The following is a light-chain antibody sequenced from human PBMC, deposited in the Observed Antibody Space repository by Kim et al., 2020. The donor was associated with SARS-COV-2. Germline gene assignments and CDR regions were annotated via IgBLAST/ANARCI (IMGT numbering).Light chain of an antibody. V-gene: IGKV2-28*01. CDR3: MQALQTRT. CDR1: QSLLHSNGYNY. CDR2: LCS. J-gene: IGKJ1*01. Sequence: DIVMTQSPLSLPVTPGEPASISCRSSQSLLHSNGYNYLDWYLQKPGQSPQLLIYLCSNRASGVPDRFSGSGSGTDFTLKISRVEAEDVGVYYCMQALQTRTFGQGTKVDIK.